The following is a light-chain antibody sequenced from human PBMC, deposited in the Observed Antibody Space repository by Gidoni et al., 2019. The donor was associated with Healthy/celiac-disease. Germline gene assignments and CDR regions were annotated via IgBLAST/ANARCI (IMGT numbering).Light chain of an antibody. J-gene: IGKJ2*04. CDR2: LGS. CDR3: MQALQIMCS. CDR1: QSLLHSNGYNY. V-gene: IGKV2-28*01. Sequence: IVMTQSPLSLPVTPGEPSSISCRSSQSLLHSNGYNYLDWYLQKPGQSPQLLIYLGSNRASGVPDRFSGSGSGTDFTLKISRVEAEDVGVYYCMQALQIMCSFGQGTKLEIK.